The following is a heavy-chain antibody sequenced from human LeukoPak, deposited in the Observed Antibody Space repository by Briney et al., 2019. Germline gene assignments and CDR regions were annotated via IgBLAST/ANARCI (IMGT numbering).Heavy chain of an antibody. CDR2: INPNSGGT. D-gene: IGHD6-19*01. CDR3: ARGRAYSSGWYPWYYYYGMDV. Sequence: APVKVSCKASGYTFTGYYMHWVRQAPGQGLEWMGWINPNSGGTNYAQKFQGRVTMTRDTSISTAYMELSRLRSDDTAVYYCARGRAYSSGWYPWYYYYGMDVWGQGTTVTVSS. J-gene: IGHJ6*02. V-gene: IGHV1-2*02. CDR1: GYTFTGYY.